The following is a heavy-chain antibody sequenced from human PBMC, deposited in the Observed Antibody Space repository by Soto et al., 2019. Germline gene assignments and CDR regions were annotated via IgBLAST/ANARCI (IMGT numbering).Heavy chain of an antibody. CDR3: ARGGMVRGVMRHDAFDI. CDR2: IYSRGST. V-gene: IGHV4-31*03. J-gene: IGHJ3*02. CDR1: GGSISSGGYY. Sequence: QVQLQESGPGLVKPSQTLSLTCTVSGGSISSGGYYWSWIRQHPGKGLEWIGYIYSRGSTYYNPSLKSRVTISVDTSKNQFSLKLSSVTAADTAVYYCARGGMVRGVMRHDAFDIWGQGTMVTVSS. D-gene: IGHD3-10*01.